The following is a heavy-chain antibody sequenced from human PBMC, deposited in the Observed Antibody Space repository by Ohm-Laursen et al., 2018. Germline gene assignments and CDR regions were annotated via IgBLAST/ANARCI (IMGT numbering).Heavy chain of an antibody. J-gene: IGHJ4*02. V-gene: IGHV3-23*01. CDR3: SGHKYGGMQYFDF. CDR2: ISGGGDST. CDR1: GFTFSSYA. D-gene: IGHD5-18*01. Sequence: GQTLSLTCAASGFTFSSYAMNWVRQTPGKGLEWVSAISGGGDSTFYADSVKGRFTISRDNSKNTLYLQMNSLRAEDTAVYYCSGHKYGGMQYFDFWGQGSRVTVSS.